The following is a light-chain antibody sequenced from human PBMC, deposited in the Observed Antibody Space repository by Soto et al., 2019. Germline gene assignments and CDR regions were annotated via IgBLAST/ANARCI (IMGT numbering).Light chain of an antibody. Sequence: QPVLTQPASVSGSPGQSITISCTGTSSDVGGFNYVSWYQQHPGKVPKLIIYDVNDRPSGVSDRFSGSKSGNTASLTISGLQAEDEADYFCSAYTSDTMHVLFGGGTQLTVL. J-gene: IGLJ2*01. CDR1: SSDVGGFNY. V-gene: IGLV2-14*01. CDR3: SAYTSDTMHVL. CDR2: DVN.